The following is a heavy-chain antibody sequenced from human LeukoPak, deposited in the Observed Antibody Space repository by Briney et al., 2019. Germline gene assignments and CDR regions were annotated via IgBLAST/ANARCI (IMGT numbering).Heavy chain of an antibody. J-gene: IGHJ6*03. V-gene: IGHV1-2*02. CDR2: INPNSGGT. CDR1: GYTFTAYY. Sequence: ASVKASCKASGYTFTAYYMHWVRQAPGQGPEWMGWINPNSGGTNYAQKFQGRVTMTRDTSISTAYMELSRLRSDDTAVYYCARDSIAARGNFYYYYYMDVWGKGTTVTVSS. D-gene: IGHD6-6*01. CDR3: ARDSIAARGNFYYYYYMDV.